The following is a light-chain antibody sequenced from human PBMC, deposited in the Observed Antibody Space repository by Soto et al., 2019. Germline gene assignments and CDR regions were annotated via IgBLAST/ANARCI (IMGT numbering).Light chain of an antibody. CDR1: QTLLHSNGKSY. J-gene: IGKJ4*01. Sequence: ESVMTQTPLSLSVTPGQSASISCRSSQTLLHSNGKSYLYWYLQKAGQAPQLLIYEVSKRFSGVPDRFRGSGAGTDFTLKISRVEAEDVGVYYCLQSLHFPLTFGGGTKVAIK. CDR3: LQSLHFPLT. CDR2: EVS. V-gene: IGKV2D-29*01.